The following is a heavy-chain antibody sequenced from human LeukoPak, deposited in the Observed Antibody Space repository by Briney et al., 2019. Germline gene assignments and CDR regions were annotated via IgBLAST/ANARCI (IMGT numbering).Heavy chain of an antibody. V-gene: IGHV3-21*01. CDR2: ISKSSTFI. J-gene: IGHJ3*02. CDR3: VEGNRDYYYDTSGYYVESFDN. CDR1: GFTFSEYS. D-gene: IGHD3-22*01. Sequence: PGGSLRLSCVASGFTFSEYSMSWVRQAPGKGLEWVSCISKSSTFIHYADSVKGRFTISRDNAKNSLFLQMNSLRAEDTAVYYCVEGNRDYYYDTSGYYVESFDNWGQGTMVTVSS.